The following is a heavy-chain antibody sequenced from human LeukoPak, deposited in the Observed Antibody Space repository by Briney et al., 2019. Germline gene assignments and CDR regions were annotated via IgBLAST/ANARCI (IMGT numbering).Heavy chain of an antibody. CDR2: IYYSGST. D-gene: IGHD2-15*01. Sequence: PSETLSLTCTVSGGSISSYYWSWIRQPPGKGLEWIGYIYYSGSTNYNPSLKSRVTISVDTSKNQFSLKLSSVTAADTAVYYCARSPGYCSGGSCSDHFDYWGQGTLVTVSS. CDR3: ARSPGYCSGGSCSDHFDY. CDR1: GGSISSYY. V-gene: IGHV4-59*01. J-gene: IGHJ4*02.